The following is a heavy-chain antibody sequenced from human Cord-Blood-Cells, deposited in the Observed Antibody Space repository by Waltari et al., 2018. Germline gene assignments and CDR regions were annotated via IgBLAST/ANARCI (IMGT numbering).Heavy chain of an antibody. CDR1: GGSFSGYY. CDR3: ARYGADAFDI. CDR2: INHSGST. J-gene: IGHJ3*02. D-gene: IGHD3-10*01. V-gene: IGHV4-34*01. Sequence: QVQLQQWGAGLLKPSETLSLTCAVYGGSFSGYYWSWIRQPPGKGLEWIGEINHSGSTNYNPSLKSRVTISVDTSKSQFALKLSSVTAADTAVYYCARYGADAFDIWGQGTMVTVSS.